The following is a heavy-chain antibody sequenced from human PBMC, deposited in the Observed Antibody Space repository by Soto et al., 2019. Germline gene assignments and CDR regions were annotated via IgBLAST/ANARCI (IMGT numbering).Heavy chain of an antibody. V-gene: IGHV3-30*18. Sequence: GGSLRLSCAASGFIFSSYGMHWVRQAPGKGLEWVAVISFDGSKKYYADSVKGRFTISRDNSENTLDLHMNSLRTEDTAVYYCAKVAHSSGTFDYWGQGTLVTVSS. CDR1: GFIFSSYG. D-gene: IGHD3-3*02. CDR2: ISFDGSKK. J-gene: IGHJ4*02. CDR3: AKVAHSSGTFDY.